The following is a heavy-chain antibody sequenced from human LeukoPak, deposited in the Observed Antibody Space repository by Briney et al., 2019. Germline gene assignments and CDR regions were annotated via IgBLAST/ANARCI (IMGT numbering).Heavy chain of an antibody. J-gene: IGHJ3*02. V-gene: IGHV3-7*04. CDR3: ARGRAIDI. CDR1: GFTFSSYG. Sequence: PGGSLRLSCAASGFTFSSYGMHWVRQAPGKGLEWVANIKPDDSEKYYVGSVKGRFTISRDNAKNSVDLQMNSLRAEDTAVYYCARGRAIDIWGRGTMVTVSS. CDR2: IKPDDSEK.